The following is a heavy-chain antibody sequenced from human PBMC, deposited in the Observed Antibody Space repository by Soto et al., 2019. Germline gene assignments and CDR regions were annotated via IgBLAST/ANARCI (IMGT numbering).Heavy chain of an antibody. Sequence: PSETLSITCTVSGGSISSYYWSWIRQPPGKGLEWIGYIYYSGSTNYNPSLKSRVTISVDTSKNQFSLKLSSVTPSDTFVYYCARHVGYGYFDYWGQGTLVTVSS. CDR1: GGSISSYY. CDR2: IYYSGST. D-gene: IGHD1-26*01. J-gene: IGHJ4*02. CDR3: ARHVGYGYFDY. V-gene: IGHV4-59*08.